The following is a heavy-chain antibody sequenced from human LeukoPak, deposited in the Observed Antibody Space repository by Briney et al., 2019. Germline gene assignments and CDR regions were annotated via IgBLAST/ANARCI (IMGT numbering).Heavy chain of an antibody. CDR1: GFTFDDYA. J-gene: IGHJ6*02. V-gene: IGHV3-9*01. Sequence: PGGSLRLSCAASGFTFDDYAMHWVRQAPGKGLEWVSGISWNSGSIGYADSVKGRFTISRDNAKNSLYLQMNSLRAEDTALYYCAKDLGLSYDIGGMDVWGQGTTVTVSS. CDR2: ISWNSGSI. D-gene: IGHD3-9*01. CDR3: AKDLGLSYDIGGMDV.